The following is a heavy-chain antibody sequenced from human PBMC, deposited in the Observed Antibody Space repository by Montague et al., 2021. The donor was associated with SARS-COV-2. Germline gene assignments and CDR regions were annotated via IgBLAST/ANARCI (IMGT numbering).Heavy chain of an antibody. D-gene: IGHD6-19*01. Sequence: SETLSLTCAFAGGSFSDYAWSCIRQPPVKRLEWIGYLSYSWLPIYNPSLESRVSISVDTSKNQFSLRLISVIAADTAVYYCAGGHPQYTSGWYFDQWGQGTLVAVAS. V-gene: IGHV4-59*08. CDR2: LSYSWLP. CDR3: AGGHPQYTSGWYFDQ. CDR1: GGSFSDYA. J-gene: IGHJ4*02.